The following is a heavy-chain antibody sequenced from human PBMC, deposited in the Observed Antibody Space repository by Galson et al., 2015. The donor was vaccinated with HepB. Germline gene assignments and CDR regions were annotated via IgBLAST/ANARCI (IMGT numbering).Heavy chain of an antibody. D-gene: IGHD3-10*01. V-gene: IGHV7-4-1*02. CDR2: INTNTGNP. CDR3: ARDGTLWFGELHYYYYYGMDV. J-gene: IGHJ6*02. Sequence: SVKVSCKASGGTFSSYAISWVRQAPGQGLEWMGWINTNTGNPTYAQGFTGRFVFSLDTSVSTAYLQISSLKAEDTAVYYCARDGTLWFGELHYYYYYGMDVWGQGTTVTVSS. CDR1: GGTFSSYA.